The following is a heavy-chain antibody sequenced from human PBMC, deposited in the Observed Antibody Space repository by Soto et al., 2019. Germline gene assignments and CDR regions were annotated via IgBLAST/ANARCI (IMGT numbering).Heavy chain of an antibody. V-gene: IGHV3-21*01. Sequence: PGGSLRLSCAASGFTFSSYSMNWVRQAPGKGLEWVSSISSSSSYIYYADSVKGRFTISRDNAKNSLYLQMNSLRAEDTAVYYCARDRRYCSGGRCWADAFDIWGQGKMVTVSS. J-gene: IGHJ3*02. D-gene: IGHD2-15*01. CDR2: ISSSSSYI. CDR3: ARDRRYCSGGRCWADAFDI. CDR1: GFTFSSYS.